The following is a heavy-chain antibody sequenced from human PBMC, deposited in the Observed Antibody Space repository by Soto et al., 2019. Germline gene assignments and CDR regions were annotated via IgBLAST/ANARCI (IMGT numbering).Heavy chain of an antibody. CDR3: ARLEGLATISYYFDF. J-gene: IGHJ4*02. Sequence: GGSLRLSCAASGFTFSSNYMSWVRQAPGKGLEWVSVIYSGGNAYYNPSLQTRVTISLDKSRSQFSLKLNSVTAADSAVYFCARLEGLATISYYFDFWGPGALVTVSS. CDR2: IYSGGNA. V-gene: IGHV3-66*04. CDR1: GFTFSSNY. D-gene: IGHD3-9*01.